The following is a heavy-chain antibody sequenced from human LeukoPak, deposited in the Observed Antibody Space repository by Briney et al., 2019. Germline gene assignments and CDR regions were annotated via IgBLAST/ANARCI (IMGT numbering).Heavy chain of an antibody. J-gene: IGHJ4*02. Sequence: GGSLRLSCAASGFTLSNAWMNWVRQAPGKGLEWVGLIKSKTNGETRDYAAPVKGRFTISRDDSDNTLYLQMNSLRAEDTAVYYCANGYNYGLDYWGQGTLVTVSS. D-gene: IGHD5-18*01. CDR2: IKSKTNGETR. CDR3: ANGYNYGLDY. V-gene: IGHV3-15*01. CDR1: GFTLSNAW.